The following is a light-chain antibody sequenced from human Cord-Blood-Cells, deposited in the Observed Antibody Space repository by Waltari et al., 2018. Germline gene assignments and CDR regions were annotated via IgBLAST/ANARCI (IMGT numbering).Light chain of an antibody. J-gene: IGKJ5*01. V-gene: IGKV3-15*01. CDR1: QSVSSN. Sequence: EIVMTKSPATLSVSPGERATLSCRASQSVSSNLAWYQQTPGQAPRILIYGASTRATGIPARFSGSGSGTEFTLTISSLQSEDFAVYYCQQYNNWPPITFGQGTRLEIK. CDR2: GAS. CDR3: QQYNNWPPIT.